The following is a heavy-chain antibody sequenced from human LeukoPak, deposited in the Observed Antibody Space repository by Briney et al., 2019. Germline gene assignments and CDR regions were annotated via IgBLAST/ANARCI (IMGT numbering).Heavy chain of an antibody. CDR2: INPNSGGT. CDR1: GYTFTGYY. Sequence: ASVKVSCTASGYTFTGYYMHWVRQAPGQGLEWMGWINPNSGGTNYAQKFQGRVTMTRDTSISTAYMELSRLRSDDTAVYYCARTMVRPQGAFDIWGQGTMVTVSS. J-gene: IGHJ3*02. D-gene: IGHD3-10*01. V-gene: IGHV1-2*02. CDR3: ARTMVRPQGAFDI.